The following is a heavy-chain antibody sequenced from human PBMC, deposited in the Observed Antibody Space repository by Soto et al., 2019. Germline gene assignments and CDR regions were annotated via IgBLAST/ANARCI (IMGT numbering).Heavy chain of an antibody. J-gene: IGHJ6*02. CDR2: ISAYNGNT. CDR3: ARDGITGTTDYYYYYGMDV. Sequence: ASVKVSCKASGYTFTSYGISWVRQAPGQGLEWMGWISAYNGNTNYAQKLQGRVTMTTDTSTSTAYMELRSLRSDDTAVYYCARDGITGTTDYYYYYGMDVWGQGTTVTVSS. D-gene: IGHD1-7*01. V-gene: IGHV1-18*01. CDR1: GYTFTSYG.